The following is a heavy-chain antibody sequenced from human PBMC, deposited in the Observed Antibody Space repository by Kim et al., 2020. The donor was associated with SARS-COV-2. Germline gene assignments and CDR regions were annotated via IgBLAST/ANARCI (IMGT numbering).Heavy chain of an antibody. V-gene: IGHV4-31*03. D-gene: IGHD1-1*01. CDR1: GGSLSSGAYY. J-gene: IGHJ4*02. CDR3: ARGYLNFDY. CDR2: TYYTRGT. Sequence: SETLSLTCNVSGGSLSSGAYYWSWIRGQPGKGLEWIGNTYYTRGTLYNPSLRSRVTISVDKSKNHFSLKLKSVTAADTAVYYCARGYLNFDYWGQGTLVT.